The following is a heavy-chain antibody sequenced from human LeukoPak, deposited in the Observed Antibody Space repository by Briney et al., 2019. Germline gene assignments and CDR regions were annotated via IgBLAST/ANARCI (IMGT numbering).Heavy chain of an antibody. CDR1: GGSISSGSYY. V-gene: IGHV4-61*02. CDR2: IYTSGST. J-gene: IGHJ4*02. Sequence: PSETLSLTCTVSGGSISSGSYYWSWIRQPAGKGLEWIGRIYTSGSTNYNPSLKSRVTISIDTSKNQFSLKLSSVTAADTAVYYCARTDSSGYYFPFDYWGQGTLVTVSS. D-gene: IGHD3-22*01. CDR3: ARTDSSGYYFPFDY.